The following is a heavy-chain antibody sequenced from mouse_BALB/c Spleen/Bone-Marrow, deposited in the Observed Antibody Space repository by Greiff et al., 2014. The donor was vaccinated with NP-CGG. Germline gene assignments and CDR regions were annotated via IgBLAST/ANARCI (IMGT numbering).Heavy chain of an antibody. CDR2: IYPGDGST. D-gene: IGHD2-2*01. Sequence: QVQLQQSGPELVKPGASVKMSCKASGYTFTSYYIHWAKQRPGQGLEWIGWIYPGDGSTKYNEKFKGKTTLTADKSSSTAYMLLSSLTSEDSAIYFCAICYGYDEFAYWGQGTLDTVSA. V-gene: IGHV1S56*01. J-gene: IGHJ3*01. CDR1: GYTFTSYY. CDR3: AICYGYDEFAY.